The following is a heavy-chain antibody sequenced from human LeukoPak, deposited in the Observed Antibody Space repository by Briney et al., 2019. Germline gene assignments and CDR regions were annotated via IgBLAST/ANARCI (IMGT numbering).Heavy chain of an antibody. CDR1: GFTSSGFW. CDR2: INKDGSEK. D-gene: IGHD5-18*01. CDR3: ARAIETTWIQLWQSVGY. J-gene: IGHJ4*02. V-gene: IGHV3-7*01. Sequence: GGSLRLSCAASGFTSSGFWMSWVRQAPGKGLEWVANINKDGSEKYYVDSVKGRFSISRDNAKNSLYLQMNSLRAEDTAVYYCARAIETTWIQLWQSVGYWGQGTLVTVSS.